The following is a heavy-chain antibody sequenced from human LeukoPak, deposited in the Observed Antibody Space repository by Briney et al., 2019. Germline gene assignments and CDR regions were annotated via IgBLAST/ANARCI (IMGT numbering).Heavy chain of an antibody. V-gene: IGHV4-38-2*02. CDR3: ARTRIAAAGTTRRTNWFDP. CDR2: VYYSGST. J-gene: IGHJ5*02. Sequence: SETLSLTCTVSGYSISSGYYWGWIRQPPGKGLEWTGSVYYSGSTYYNPSLKSRVTISVDTSKNQFSLKLSSVTAADTAVYYCARTRIAAAGTTRRTNWFDPWGQGTLVTVSS. CDR1: GYSISSGYY. D-gene: IGHD6-13*01.